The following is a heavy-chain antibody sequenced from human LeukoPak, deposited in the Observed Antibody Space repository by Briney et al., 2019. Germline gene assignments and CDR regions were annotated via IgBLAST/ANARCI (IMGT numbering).Heavy chain of an antibody. CDR3: ARVGDYTDYAPDS. Sequence: GGSLRLSCAASGITFSCHPLDWGCQPPGTRLEWVSPISSTSRYTYYPDSLKGRFTISRDNARNSLYLQMDSLRAEDTAIYYCARVGDYTDYAPDSSGLGTLVTVSS. CDR1: GITFSCHP. D-gene: IGHD4-17*01. CDR2: ISSTSRYT. J-gene: IGHJ4*03. V-gene: IGHV3-21*06.